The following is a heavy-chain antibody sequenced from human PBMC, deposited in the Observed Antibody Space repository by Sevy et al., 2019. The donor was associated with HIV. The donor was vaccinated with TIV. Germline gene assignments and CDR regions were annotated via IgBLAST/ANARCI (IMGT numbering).Heavy chain of an antibody. CDR3: ARGLECGGSTHCPFGF. D-gene: IGHD2-15*01. CDR1: GYTFSGYY. V-gene: IGHV1-2*06. CDR2: FNPKSGGT. Sequence: ASVKVSCKASGYTFSGYYIHWVRQAPGQGLEWMGRFNPKSGGTNYAQKFQGRVTMTTDTSISTAYMDLSRLRSDDTAVYYCARGLECGGSTHCPFGFWGQGTLVTVSS. J-gene: IGHJ4*02.